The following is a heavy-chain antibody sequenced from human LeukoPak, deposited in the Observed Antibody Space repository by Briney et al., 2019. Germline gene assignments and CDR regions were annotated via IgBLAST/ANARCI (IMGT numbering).Heavy chain of an antibody. V-gene: IGHV4-30-4*01. CDR3: AGQPTYYYDSSDYDY. CDR2: IYYSGST. J-gene: IGHJ4*02. CDR1: GGSISSGDYY. D-gene: IGHD3-22*01. Sequence: SETLSLTCTVSGGSISSGDYYWSWIRQPPGKGLEWIGYIYYSGSTYYNPSLKSRVTISVDTSKNQFSLKLSSVTAADTAVYYCAGQPTYYYDSSDYDYWGQGTLVTVSS.